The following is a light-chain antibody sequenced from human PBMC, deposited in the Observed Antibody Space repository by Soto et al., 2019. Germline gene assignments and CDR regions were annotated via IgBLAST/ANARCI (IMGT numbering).Light chain of an antibody. V-gene: IGKV1-33*01. CDR2: DAS. CDR1: QDITNY. Sequence: DIPMTQSPSSLSASVGDRVTITCQASQDITNYLNWYQQKPGKAPKLLIYDASNLERGVPSRFSGSGSGTDFTFTISSLQTEDFATYFCQQYDLLPPTFGGGTKVEMK. J-gene: IGKJ4*01. CDR3: QQYDLLPPT.